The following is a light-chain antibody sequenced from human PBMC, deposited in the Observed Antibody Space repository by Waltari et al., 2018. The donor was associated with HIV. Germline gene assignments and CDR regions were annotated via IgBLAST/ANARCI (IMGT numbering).Light chain of an antibody. CDR2: AAG. V-gene: IGKV1-27*01. CDR1: QGIGNY. J-gene: IGKJ1*01. Sequence: DIQLPQSPSSVSASAGYTVTITCRASQGIGNYLAWYQQRPGKAPDLLIFAAGILQSGAPAWFSGSGSGTYFTLTITNLQPEDVGFYYCQKYNSAPWTFGQGTRV. CDR3: QKYNSAPWT.